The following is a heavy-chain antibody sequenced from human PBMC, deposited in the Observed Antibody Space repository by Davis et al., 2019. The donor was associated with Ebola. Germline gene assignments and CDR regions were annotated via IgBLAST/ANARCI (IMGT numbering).Heavy chain of an antibody. D-gene: IGHD3-3*01. J-gene: IGHJ3*02. Sequence: GESLKISCAASGFTFSSYDMHWVRQATGKGLEWVSAIGTAGDTYYPGSVKGRFTISRENAKNSLYLQMNSLRAEDTAVYYCARGSTIFGVVILEWSDAFDIWGQGTMVTASS. V-gene: IGHV3-13*01. CDR3: ARGSTIFGVVILEWSDAFDI. CDR1: GFTFSSYD. CDR2: IGTAGDT.